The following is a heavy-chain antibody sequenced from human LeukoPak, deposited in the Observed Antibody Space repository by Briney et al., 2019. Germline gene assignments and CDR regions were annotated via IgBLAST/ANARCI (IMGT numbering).Heavy chain of an antibody. CDR2: IYYSGST. V-gene: IGHV4-59*01. Sequence: SETLSLTCTVSGGSISSYYWSWIRQPPGKGPEWIGYIYYSGSTNYHPSLKSRVTISVDTSKNQFSLRLTSVTAADTAVYYCAGSRGAVSVDYWGQGTLVTVSS. CDR3: AGSRGAVSVDY. J-gene: IGHJ4*02. CDR1: GGSISSYY. D-gene: IGHD4-11*01.